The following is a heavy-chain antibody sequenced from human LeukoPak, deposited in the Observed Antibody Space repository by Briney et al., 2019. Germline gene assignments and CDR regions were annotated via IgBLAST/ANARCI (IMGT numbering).Heavy chain of an antibody. CDR2: IIPIFGTA. V-gene: IGHV1-69*13. J-gene: IGHJ6*02. Sequence: SVKVSCKASGYTFTGYYMHWVRQAPGQGLEWMGGIIPIFGTANYAQKFQGRVTITADESTSTAYMELSSLRSEDTAVYYCARDLVVSNTFYGHYGMDVWGQGTTVTVSS. CDR3: ARDLVVSNTFYGHYGMDV. CDR1: GYTFTGYY. D-gene: IGHD3-3*02.